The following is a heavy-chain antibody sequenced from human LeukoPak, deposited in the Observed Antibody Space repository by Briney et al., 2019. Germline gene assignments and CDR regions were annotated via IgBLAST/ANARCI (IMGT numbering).Heavy chain of an antibody. CDR3: AREGWNYYDSSGSRSYGMDV. Sequence: PGGSLRLSCAASGFTFSSYGMHWVRQAPGRGLEWVAVIWYDGSNKYYADSVKGRFTISRDNSKNTLYLQMNSLRAEDTAVYYCAREGWNYYDSSGSRSYGMDVWGQGTTVTVSS. V-gene: IGHV3-33*01. J-gene: IGHJ6*02. D-gene: IGHD3-22*01. CDR1: GFTFSSYG. CDR2: IWYDGSNK.